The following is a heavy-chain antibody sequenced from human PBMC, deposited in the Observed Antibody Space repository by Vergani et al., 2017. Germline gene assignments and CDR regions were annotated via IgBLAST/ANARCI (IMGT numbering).Heavy chain of an antibody. CDR2: INWNGGST. D-gene: IGHD3-9*01. J-gene: IGHJ2*01. CDR3: ARDRSYDILTGYYPNGYFDL. CDR1: GFTFDDYG. Sequence: EVQLVESGGGVVRPGGSLRLSCAASGFTFDDYGMSWVRQAPGKGLEWVSGINWNGGSTGYADSVKGRFTISRDNAKNSLYLQMNSLRAEDTALYYCARDRSYDILTGYYPNGYFDLWGRGTLVTVSS. V-gene: IGHV3-20*04.